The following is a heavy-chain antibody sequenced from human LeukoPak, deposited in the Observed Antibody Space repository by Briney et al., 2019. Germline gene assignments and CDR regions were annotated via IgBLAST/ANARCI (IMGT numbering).Heavy chain of an antibody. CDR1: GFTFDDYA. CDR3: AKGWVGWSGYGHSPFDY. Sequence: GGSLRLSCAASGFTFDDYAMHWVRQAPGKGLEWVSGISWNSGSIAYADSVKGRFTISRDNAKNSLYLQMNSLRAEDTALYYCAKGWVGWSGYGHSPFDYWGQGTLVTVSS. D-gene: IGHD3-3*01. CDR2: ISWNSGSI. V-gene: IGHV3-9*01. J-gene: IGHJ4*02.